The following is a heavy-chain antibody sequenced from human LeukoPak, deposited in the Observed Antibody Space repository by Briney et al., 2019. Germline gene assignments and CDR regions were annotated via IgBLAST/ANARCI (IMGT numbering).Heavy chain of an antibody. CDR1: GGSISSYY. CDR3: ARVTGYMIEDYFDY. D-gene: IGHD3-22*01. V-gene: IGHV4-59*01. Sequence: SETLSLTCTVSGGSISSYYWSWIRQPPGKGLGWIGYIYYSGSTNYNPSLKSRVTISVDTSKNQFSLRLRSVTAADTAVYYCARVTGYMIEDYFDYWGQGTLVTVSS. CDR2: IYYSGST. J-gene: IGHJ4*02.